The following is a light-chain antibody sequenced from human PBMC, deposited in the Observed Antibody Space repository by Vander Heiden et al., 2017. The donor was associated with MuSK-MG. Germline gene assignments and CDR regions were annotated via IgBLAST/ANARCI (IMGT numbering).Light chain of an antibody. V-gene: IGLV2-14*03. J-gene: IGLJ2*01. CDR1: PSDVGGYSY. Sequence: QSALTQPASASGSPGQSITIPCTGTPSDVGGYSYVSWYQHHPGKDPKLMIYDVSNRAAGGSNRFSGSKSGNTASLTIAGLQAEDEDYYYVSTDTSRRVFFGGGTKLTVL. CDR3: STDTSRRVF. CDR2: DVS.